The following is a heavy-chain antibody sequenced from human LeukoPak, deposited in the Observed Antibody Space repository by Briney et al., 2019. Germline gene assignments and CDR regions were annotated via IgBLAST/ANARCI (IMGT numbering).Heavy chain of an antibody. Sequence: GGSLRLPCAASGFIFSSYSMNWVRQAPGKGLQWVSYISSSATTIYYADSVKGRFTVSRDNAKNSLYLQMNSLTAEDTAIYYCARGPSSQLRADYWGQGTLVTVSS. V-gene: IGHV3-48*01. CDR1: GFIFSSYS. D-gene: IGHD1-1*01. J-gene: IGHJ4*02. CDR3: ARGPSSQLRADY. CDR2: ISSSATTI.